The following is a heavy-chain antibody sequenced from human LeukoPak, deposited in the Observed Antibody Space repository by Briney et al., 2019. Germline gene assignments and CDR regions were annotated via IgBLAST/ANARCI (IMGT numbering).Heavy chain of an antibody. CDR3: ASQFRDWGDY. CDR2: ISISSSYT. J-gene: IGHJ4*02. D-gene: IGHD7-27*01. Sequence: PGGSLRLSCAVSGFTLSSYSMNWVSQAPGKGRGWVSAISISSSYTYYADSVKGRFTISRDKAKNSLYPHMNSLNAEDTAVYYCASQFRDWGDYWGQGTLVTVSS. V-gene: IGHV3-21*01. CDR1: GFTLSSYS.